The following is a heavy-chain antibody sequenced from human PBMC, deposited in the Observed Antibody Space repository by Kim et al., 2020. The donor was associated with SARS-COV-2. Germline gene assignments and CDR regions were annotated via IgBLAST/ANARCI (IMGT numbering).Heavy chain of an antibody. J-gene: IGHJ4*02. CDR1: GGSISSSSYY. D-gene: IGHD3-10*01. Sequence: SETLSLTCTVSGGSISSSSYYWGWIRQPPGKGLEWIGSIYYSGSTYYNPSLKSRVTISVDTSKNQFSLKLSSVTAADTAVYYCARSSASYGFGELLIDYWGQGTLVTVSS. V-gene: IGHV4-39*01. CDR2: IYYSGST. CDR3: ARSSASYGFGELLIDY.